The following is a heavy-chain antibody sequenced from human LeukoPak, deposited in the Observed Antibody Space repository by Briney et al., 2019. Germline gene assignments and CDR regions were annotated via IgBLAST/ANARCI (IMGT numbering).Heavy chain of an antibody. V-gene: IGHV4-59*01. D-gene: IGHD6-13*01. CDR3: ARADTHHIHSSSWHSDY. CDR1: GGSISPYS. J-gene: IGHJ4*02. Sequence: PSETLSLTCAVSGGSISPYSWSWIRQPPGKGLEWIGYVSHSGNTNYNPSLKSRVTISLDTSEDHFSLKLSSVPAAATAVYHCARADTHHIHSSSWHSDYWGQGILVTVSS. CDR2: VSHSGNT.